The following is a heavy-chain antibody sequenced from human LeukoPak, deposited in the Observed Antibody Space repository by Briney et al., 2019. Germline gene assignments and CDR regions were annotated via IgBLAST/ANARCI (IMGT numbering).Heavy chain of an antibody. D-gene: IGHD5/OR15-5a*01. V-gene: IGHV4-4*07. J-gene: IGHJ4*02. CDR2: IFISGST. CDR1: GGSISSTY. CDR3: ARGPQVSTSTPLEF. Sequence: KPSETLSLTCTVSGGSISSTYWSWIRQPAGKGLEWIGRIFISGSTNYNPSLKSRVTMSIDTSKKQVSLKLTSVTVADTAVYYCARGPQVSTSTPLEFRGQGTLVTVSS.